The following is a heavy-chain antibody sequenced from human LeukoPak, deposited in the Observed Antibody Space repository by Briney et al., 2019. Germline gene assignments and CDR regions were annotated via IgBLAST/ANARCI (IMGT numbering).Heavy chain of an antibody. CDR1: GYTFTSYD. J-gene: IGHJ5*02. CDR3: ARDMREYSSNWFDP. Sequence: ASVKVSCKASGYTFTSYDINWVRQATGQGLEWMGWMNPNSGNTGYAQKFQGRVTMTRNTSISTAYMELSSLRSEDRAVYYCARDMREYSSNWFDPWGRGTLVTVSS. V-gene: IGHV1-8*01. CDR2: MNPNSGNT. D-gene: IGHD6-6*01.